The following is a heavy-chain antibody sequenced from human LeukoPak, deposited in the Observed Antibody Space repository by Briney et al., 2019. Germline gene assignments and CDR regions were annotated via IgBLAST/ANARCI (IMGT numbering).Heavy chain of an antibody. CDR1: GFTFSSYW. V-gene: IGHV3-7*01. J-gene: IGHJ4*02. CDR2: IKQDGSEK. Sequence: GGCLRLSCAAAGFTFSSYWMSWVRQAQGEGLGWVANIKQDGSEKYYVDSVKGRFTISRDNSKNTLYLQMNSLRAEDTAVYYCALRGGIAAAALDYWGQGTLVTVSS. D-gene: IGHD6-13*01. CDR3: ALRGGIAAAALDY.